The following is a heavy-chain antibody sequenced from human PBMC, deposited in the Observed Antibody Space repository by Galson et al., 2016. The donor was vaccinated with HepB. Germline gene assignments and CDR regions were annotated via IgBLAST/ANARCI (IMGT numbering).Heavy chain of an antibody. CDR2: ITPSSGST. CDR3: ARAGSGWSRGLAFDY. D-gene: IGHD6-19*01. Sequence: SVKVSCKASGDTFTTYYMHWVRQAPGQGLDWMGVITPSSGSTTSAQKFQGRVTMTRDTTASTVYMELSSLRSDDTAVYFCARAGSGWSRGLAFDYWGQGTLVTVSS. V-gene: IGHV1-46*01. CDR1: GDTFTTYY. J-gene: IGHJ4*02.